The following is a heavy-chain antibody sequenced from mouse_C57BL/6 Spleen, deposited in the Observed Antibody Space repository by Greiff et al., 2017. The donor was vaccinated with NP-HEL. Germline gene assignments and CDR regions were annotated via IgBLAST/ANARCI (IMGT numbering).Heavy chain of an antibody. V-gene: IGHV1-15*01. CDR2: IDPETGGT. CDR1: GYTFTDYE. D-gene: IGHD6-2*01. Sequence: VKLVESGAELVRPGASVTLSCKASGYTFTDYEMHWVKQTPVHGLEWIGAIDPETGGTAYNQKFKGKAILTADKSSSTAYMELRSLTSEDSAVYYCTIVAGSDYWGQGTTLTVSS. J-gene: IGHJ2*01. CDR3: TIVAGSDY.